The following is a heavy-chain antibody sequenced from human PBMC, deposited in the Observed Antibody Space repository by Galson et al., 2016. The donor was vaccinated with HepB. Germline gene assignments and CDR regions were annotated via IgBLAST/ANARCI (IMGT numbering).Heavy chain of an antibody. CDR3: ARPPIVDATAAGAFDI. J-gene: IGHJ3*02. CDR2: ITTAGDT. Sequence: SLRLSCAASGFTFSGYDMHWVRQVTGKGLEWVSGITTAGDTYYPDHVQGRFTISRENAKNPLYPQMNSPRAEDTAVYYCARPPIVDATAAGAFDIWGQGTMVTVSS. D-gene: IGHD1-26*01. CDR1: GFTFSGYD. V-gene: IGHV3-13*01.